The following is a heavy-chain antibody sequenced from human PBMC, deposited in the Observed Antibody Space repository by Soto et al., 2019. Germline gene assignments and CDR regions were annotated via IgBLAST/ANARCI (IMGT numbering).Heavy chain of an antibody. J-gene: IGHJ4*02. CDR3: ARDLLYYYDSSGYYPD. CDR1: GFTFSSYA. D-gene: IGHD3-22*01. V-gene: IGHV3-30-3*01. CDR2: ISYDGSNK. Sequence: PGGSLRLSCAASGFTFSSYAMHWVRQAPGKGLEWVAVISYDGSNKYYADSVKGRFTISRDNSKNTLYLQMNSLRAEDTAVYYCARDLLYYYDSSGYYPDWGQGTLVTVSS.